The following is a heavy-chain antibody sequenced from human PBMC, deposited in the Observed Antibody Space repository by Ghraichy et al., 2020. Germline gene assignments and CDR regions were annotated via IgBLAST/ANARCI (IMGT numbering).Heavy chain of an antibody. Sequence: SETLSLTCTVSGGSVSSGSYYWSWIRQPPGKGLEWIGYIYYSGSTNYNPSLKSRVTISVDTSKNQFSLKLSSVTAADTAVYYCARDSPSYGDYGGWFDPWGQGTLVTVSS. J-gene: IGHJ5*02. CDR1: GGSVSSGSYY. CDR2: IYYSGST. D-gene: IGHD4-17*01. V-gene: IGHV4-61*01. CDR3: ARDSPSYGDYGGWFDP.